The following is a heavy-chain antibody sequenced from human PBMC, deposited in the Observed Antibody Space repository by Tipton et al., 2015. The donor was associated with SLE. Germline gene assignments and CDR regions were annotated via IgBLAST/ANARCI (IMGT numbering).Heavy chain of an antibody. D-gene: IGHD2-2*01. CDR1: GGSISSSSYY. V-gene: IGHV4-39*07. Sequence: LRLSCTVAGGSISSSSYYWGWIRQPPGKGLEWIGSIYYSGSTYYNPSLKSRVTISVDTSKNQFSLKLSSVTAADTAVYYCARVMPGTDAFDIWGQGTMVTVSS. CDR3: ARVMPGTDAFDI. J-gene: IGHJ3*02. CDR2: IYYSGST.